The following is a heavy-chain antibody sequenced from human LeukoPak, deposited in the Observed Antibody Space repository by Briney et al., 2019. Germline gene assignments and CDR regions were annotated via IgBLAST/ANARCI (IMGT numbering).Heavy chain of an antibody. CDR3: ARAPSEIGGYYPEYFRH. D-gene: IGHD3-22*01. CDR2: IKSDGST. Sequence: GGSLRLSCAASGFTLSSYWMHWVREAPGKGLVCVSRIKSDGSTNHADSVKGRFTISRDNAKNTVSLQMNSLRAEDTGVYYCARAPSEIGGYYPEYFRHWGQGTLVTVSS. J-gene: IGHJ1*01. CDR1: GFTLSSYW. V-gene: IGHV3-74*01.